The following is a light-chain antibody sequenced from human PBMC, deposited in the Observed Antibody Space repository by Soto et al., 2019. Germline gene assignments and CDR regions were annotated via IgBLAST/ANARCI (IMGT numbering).Light chain of an antibody. CDR1: QSVSSSY. CDR3: QQYGSSPYT. J-gene: IGKJ5*01. Sequence: EIVFAQPPGTPCLPPGERAPPSCRGSQSVSSSYLAWYQQKPGQAPRLLVYGASSRATGIPDRFSGSGSGTDFTLTISRLEPEDFAVYYCQQYGSSPYTFGQGTRLEIK. CDR2: GAS. V-gene: IGKV3-20*01.